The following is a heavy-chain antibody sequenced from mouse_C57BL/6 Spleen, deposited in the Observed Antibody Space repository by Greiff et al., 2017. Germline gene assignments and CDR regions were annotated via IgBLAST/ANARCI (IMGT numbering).Heavy chain of an antibody. CDR1: GFSLTSYG. CDR2: IWSGGST. CDR3: ARKGTYYAMDY. V-gene: IGHV2-2*01. J-gene: IGHJ4*01. Sequence: VQLQESGPGLVQPSQSLSITCTVSGFSLTSYGVHWVRQSPGKGLAWLGVIWSGGSTDYNAAFISRLSISKDNSKSHFFFKMNSLQADDTAIYYWARKGTYYAMDYWGQGTTVTVSS.